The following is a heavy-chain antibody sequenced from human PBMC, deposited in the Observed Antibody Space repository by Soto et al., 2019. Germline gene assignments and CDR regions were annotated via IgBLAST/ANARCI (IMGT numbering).Heavy chain of an antibody. J-gene: IGHJ4*02. Sequence: ESGGGVVQPGRSLRLSCAASGFTFSSYAMHWVRQAPGKGLEWVAVISYDGSNKYYADSVKGRFTISRDNSKNTLYLQMNSLRAEDTAVYYCASGYYDSSGYYYPFDYSGQGTLVTASS. CDR1: GFTFSSYA. CDR2: ISYDGSNK. CDR3: ASGYYDSSGYYYPFDY. D-gene: IGHD3-22*01. V-gene: IGHV3-30-3*01.